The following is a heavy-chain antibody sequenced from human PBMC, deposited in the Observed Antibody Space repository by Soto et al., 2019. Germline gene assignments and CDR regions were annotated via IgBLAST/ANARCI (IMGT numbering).Heavy chain of an antibody. CDR3: AIDQGGSPHNSYFDY. J-gene: IGHJ4*02. CDR2: INPSGGST. CDR1: GYTFTSYY. D-gene: IGHD1-26*01. V-gene: IGHV1-46*01. Sequence: QVQLVQSGAEVKKPGASVKVSCKASGYTFTSYYMHWVRQAPGQGLEWMGIINPSGGSTSYAQKFQGRVTMTRDTSTSTVYMELSSLRSEDTAVYYCAIDQGGSPHNSYFDYWGQGTLVTVSS.